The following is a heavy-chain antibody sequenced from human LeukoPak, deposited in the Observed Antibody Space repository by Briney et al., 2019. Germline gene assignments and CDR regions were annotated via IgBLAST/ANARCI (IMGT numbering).Heavy chain of an antibody. CDR2: INSVGSST. Sequence: GGSLRLSCAASGFTVSSYWMHWVRQAPGKGLVWVSRINSVGSSTSYGDSVKGRFTISRDNAKNTLYLQMNSLKAEDTAVYYCVRALLGGESDNWGQGTLVTVSS. V-gene: IGHV3-74*01. CDR3: VRALLGGESDN. CDR1: GFTVSSYW. J-gene: IGHJ4*02. D-gene: IGHD1-26*01.